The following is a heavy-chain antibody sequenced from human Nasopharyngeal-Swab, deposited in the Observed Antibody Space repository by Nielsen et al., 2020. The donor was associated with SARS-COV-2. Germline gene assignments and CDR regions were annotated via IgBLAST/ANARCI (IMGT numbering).Heavy chain of an antibody. V-gene: IGHV3-21*01. CDR3: VKAGLGFRIAAAETGIAVAGTVGGYGMDV. D-gene: IGHD6-19*01. CDR1: GFTFSSYS. J-gene: IGHJ6*02. Sequence: GGSLRLSCAASGFTFSSYSMNWVRQAPGKGLEWVSSISSSSSYIYYADSVKGRFTISRDNSKNTLYLQMSSLRAEDTAVYYCVKAGLGFRIAAAETGIAVAGTVGGYGMDVWGQGTTVTVSS. CDR2: ISSSSSYI.